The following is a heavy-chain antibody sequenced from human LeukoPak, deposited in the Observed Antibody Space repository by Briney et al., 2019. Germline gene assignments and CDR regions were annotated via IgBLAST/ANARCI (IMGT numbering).Heavy chain of an antibody. J-gene: IGHJ2*01. CDR1: GDSVSSNSAA. CDR3: ARGGRYFDL. V-gene: IGHV6-1*01. D-gene: IGHD1-1*01. CDR2: TYYRSKWYN. Sequence: SQTLSLTCAISGDSVSSNSAAWYWIRQSPSRGLEWLGRTYYRSKWYNEYAVSVRSRVTVNPDTSNNQFSLQLNSVTPEDTAVYYCARGGRYFDLWGRGTLVTVSS.